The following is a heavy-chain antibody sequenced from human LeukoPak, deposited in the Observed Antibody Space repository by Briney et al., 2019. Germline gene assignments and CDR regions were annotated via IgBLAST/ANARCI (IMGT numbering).Heavy chain of an antibody. D-gene: IGHD4-17*01. CDR1: GGTFSSYA. Sequence: ASVKVSCKASGGTFSSYAISWVRQAPGQGLEWMGGSIPIFGTANYAQKFQGRVTITADESTSTAYMELSRLRSDDTAVYYCARENVVYGDYVYYFDYWGQGTLVTVSS. CDR2: SIPIFGTA. J-gene: IGHJ4*02. V-gene: IGHV1-69*13. CDR3: ARENVVYGDYVYYFDY.